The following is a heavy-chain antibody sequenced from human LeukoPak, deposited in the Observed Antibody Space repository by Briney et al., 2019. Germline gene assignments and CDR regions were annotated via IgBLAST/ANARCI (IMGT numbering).Heavy chain of an antibody. J-gene: IGHJ6*02. CDR1: GGSISSSSYY. D-gene: IGHD1-7*01. CDR3: ARGTTSAGYYYGMDV. Sequence: PSETLSLTCTVSGGSISSSSYYWGWIRQPPGKGLEWIGSIYYSGSTYYNPSLKSRVTISVDTSKNQFSLKLSSVTAADTAVYYCARGTTSAGYYYGMDVWGQGTTVTVSS. V-gene: IGHV4-39*01. CDR2: IYYSGST.